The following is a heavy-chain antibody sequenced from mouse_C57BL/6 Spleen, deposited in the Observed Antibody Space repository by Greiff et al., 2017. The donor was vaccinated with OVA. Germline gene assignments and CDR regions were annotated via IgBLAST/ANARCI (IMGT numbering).Heavy chain of an antibody. V-gene: IGHV1-9*01. CDR1: GYTFTGYW. D-gene: IGHD1-1*01. CDR2: ILPGSGST. J-gene: IGHJ1*03. Sequence: QVQLKQSGAELMKPGASVKLSCKATGYTFTGYWIEWVKQRPGHGLEWIGEILPGSGSTNYNEKFKGKATFTADTSSNTAYMQLSSLTTEDSAIYYCARREGFYGSSPYWYFDVWGTGTTVTVSS. CDR3: ARREGFYGSSPYWYFDV.